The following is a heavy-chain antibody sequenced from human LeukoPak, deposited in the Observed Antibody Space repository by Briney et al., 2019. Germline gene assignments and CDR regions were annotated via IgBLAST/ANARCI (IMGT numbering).Heavy chain of an antibody. D-gene: IGHD4-23*01. Sequence: GSVTVSCKASGYSFTSYYIHWVRQAPGQGLESMGIINTGGGSTSYAQKFQDRVTMTRDTSTSTVYMELNSLRSEDTAVYYCAKDLRWDHPGLDPWGQGTLVIVSS. J-gene: IGHJ5*02. CDR2: INTGGGST. CDR1: GYSFTSYY. CDR3: AKDLRWDHPGLDP. V-gene: IGHV1-46*01.